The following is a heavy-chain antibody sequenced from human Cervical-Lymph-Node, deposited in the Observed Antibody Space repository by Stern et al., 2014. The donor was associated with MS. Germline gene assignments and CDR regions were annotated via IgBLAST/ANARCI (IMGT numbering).Heavy chain of an antibody. D-gene: IGHD2/OR15-2a*01. J-gene: IGHJ5*02. Sequence: EVQLVQSGTEVKKPGGTVKISCKSSGYTYTYYYVHWVKQAPGTGLEWMGLADPNDGQSLHADPFRDRVKITADTSIETSYMELTNLRSEDTAMYFCATKAFQSWGQGTLVTVSS. V-gene: IGHV1-69-2*01. CDR2: ADPNDGQS. CDR1: GYTYTYYY. CDR3: ATKAFQS.